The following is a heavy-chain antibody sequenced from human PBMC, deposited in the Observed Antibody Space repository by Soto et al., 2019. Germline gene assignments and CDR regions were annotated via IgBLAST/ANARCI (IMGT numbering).Heavy chain of an antibody. Sequence: SETLSLTCAVYGGSFSGYYWSWIRQPPGKGLEWIGEINHSGSTNYNPSLKSRVTISVDTSKNQFSLKLSSVTAADTAVYYCARDAVVVVTGMDVWGQGTTVTVSS. V-gene: IGHV4-34*01. CDR1: GGSFSGYY. CDR3: ARDAVVVVTGMDV. D-gene: IGHD2-21*02. CDR2: INHSGST. J-gene: IGHJ6*02.